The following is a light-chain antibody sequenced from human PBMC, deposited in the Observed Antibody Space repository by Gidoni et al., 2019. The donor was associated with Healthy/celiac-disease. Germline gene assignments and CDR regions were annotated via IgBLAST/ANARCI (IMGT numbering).Light chain of an antibody. CDR2: GAS. CDR3: QQYSNWPPYT. CDR1: QSVSSN. J-gene: IGKJ5*01. V-gene: IGKV3-15*01. Sequence: EVVVTQSPATLSVSPGERATLSCRATQSVSSNLAWYQQKPGQAPRLLIYGASTRATGIPARFSGSGSGTDFTLTISSLESEDFAVYYCQQYSNWPPYTFGQGTRLEIK.